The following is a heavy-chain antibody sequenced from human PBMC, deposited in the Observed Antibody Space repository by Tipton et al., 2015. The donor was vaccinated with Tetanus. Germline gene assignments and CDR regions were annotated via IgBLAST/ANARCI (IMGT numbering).Heavy chain of an antibody. Sequence: SLRLSCAGSGFTLNDYSINWVRQAPGRGLEWVTFISGSGGHIYYADSVKGRFTVSRDNAKNSLYLQMSSLRDDDTAVYYCARDWRAYIAAAGYGVVVWWQGGPVAASS. V-gene: IGHV3-48*02. CDR1: GFTLNDYS. CDR3: ARDWRAYIAAAGYGVVV. J-gene: IGHJ6*01. D-gene: IGHD6-13*01. CDR2: ISGSGGHI.